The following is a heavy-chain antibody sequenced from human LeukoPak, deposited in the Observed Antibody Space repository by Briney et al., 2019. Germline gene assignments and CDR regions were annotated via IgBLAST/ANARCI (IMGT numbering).Heavy chain of an antibody. Sequence: GGSLRLSCAASGFTFSSYSMNWVRQAPGKGLEWVSYISSSSSTIYYADSVKGRFTISRDNAKNTLYLQMNSLRAEDTAVYYCARFYGDYFDYWGQGTLVTVSS. D-gene: IGHD4-17*01. CDR1: GFTFSSYS. V-gene: IGHV3-48*01. J-gene: IGHJ4*02. CDR2: ISSSSSTI. CDR3: ARFYGDYFDY.